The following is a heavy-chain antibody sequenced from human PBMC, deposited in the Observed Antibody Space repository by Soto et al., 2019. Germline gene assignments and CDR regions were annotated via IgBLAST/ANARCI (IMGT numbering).Heavy chain of an antibody. CDR3: ARGRIQLWYPFDY. CDR2: IYHSGST. D-gene: IGHD5-18*01. J-gene: IGHJ4*02. Sequence: SETLSLTCAVSGGSISSTNWWSWVRQPPEKGLEWIGEIYHSGSTNYNPSLKSRVTISVDKSKNQFSLKRSSVTAADTAVYYCARGRIQLWYPFDYWGQGTLVTVSS. CDR1: GGSISSTNW. V-gene: IGHV4-4*02.